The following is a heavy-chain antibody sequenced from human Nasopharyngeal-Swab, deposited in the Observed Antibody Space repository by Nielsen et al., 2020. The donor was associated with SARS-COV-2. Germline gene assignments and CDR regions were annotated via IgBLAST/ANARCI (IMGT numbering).Heavy chain of an antibody. CDR3: AKDEYIVVVPAALRLDY. Sequence: VRQAPGKGLEWVAVILYDGSNKYYADSVKGRFTISRDNSKNTLYLQMNSLRAEDTAVYYCAKDEYIVVVPAALRLDYWGQGTLVTVSS. V-gene: IGHV3-30*18. CDR2: ILYDGSNK. J-gene: IGHJ4*02. D-gene: IGHD2-2*01.